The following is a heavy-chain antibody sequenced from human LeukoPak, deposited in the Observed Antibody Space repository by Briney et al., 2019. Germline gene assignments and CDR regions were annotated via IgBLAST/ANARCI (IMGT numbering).Heavy chain of an antibody. Sequence: SETLSLTCAVYGGSFSGYYWSWIRQPPGKGLEWIGEINHSGSTNYNPSLKSRVTISVDTSKNQFSLKLSSVTAADTAVYYCARVGLGSSDFDYWGQGTLVTVSS. J-gene: IGHJ4*02. V-gene: IGHV4-34*01. CDR1: GGSFSGYY. CDR3: ARVGLGSSDFDY. D-gene: IGHD3/OR15-3a*01. CDR2: INHSGST.